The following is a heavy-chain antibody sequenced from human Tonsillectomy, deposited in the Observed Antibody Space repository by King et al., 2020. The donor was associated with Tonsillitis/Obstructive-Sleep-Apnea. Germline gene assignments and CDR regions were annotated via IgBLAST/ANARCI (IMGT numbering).Heavy chain of an antibody. CDR3: AKDARSSYYYYIDV. CDR2: ISWNSDSI. D-gene: IGHD3-16*01. Sequence: QLVQSGGGLVQPGRSLRLSCAASGFTFDDYAMHWVRQAPGKGLEWVSGISWNSDSIVYADSVKGRFTISRDNAKNSLYLQMNSLRPEDTALYYCAKDARSSYYYYIDVWGKGTTVTVSS. V-gene: IGHV3-9*01. J-gene: IGHJ6*03. CDR1: GFTFDDYA.